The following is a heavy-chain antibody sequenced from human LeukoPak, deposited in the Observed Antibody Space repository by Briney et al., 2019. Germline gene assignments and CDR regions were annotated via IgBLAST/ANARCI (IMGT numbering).Heavy chain of an antibody. D-gene: IGHD3-22*01. J-gene: IGHJ4*02. CDR1: GFTFSSYA. Sequence: GGSLRLSCAASGFTFSSYAMHWVRQAPGNGLEWVAVISYDGSNKYYADSVKGRFTISRDNSKNTLYLQMNSLRAEDTAVYYCARDWERDYYDSSGYLDYWGQGTLVTVSS. CDR2: ISYDGSNK. V-gene: IGHV3-30-3*01. CDR3: ARDWERDYYDSSGYLDY.